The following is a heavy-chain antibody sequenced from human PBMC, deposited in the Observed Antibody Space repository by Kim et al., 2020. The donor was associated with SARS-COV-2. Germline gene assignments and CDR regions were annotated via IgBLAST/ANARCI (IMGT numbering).Heavy chain of an antibody. Sequence: YADSVKGRFTISRDNAKNSLYLQMNSLRAEDTAVYYCARRSSVVRGVIDYWGQGTLVTVSS. D-gene: IGHD3-10*01. CDR3: ARRSSVVRGVIDY. V-gene: IGHV3-11*01. J-gene: IGHJ4*02.